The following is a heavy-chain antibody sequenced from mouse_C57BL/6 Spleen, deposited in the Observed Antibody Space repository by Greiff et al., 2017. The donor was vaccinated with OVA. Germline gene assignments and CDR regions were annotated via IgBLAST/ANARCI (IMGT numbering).Heavy chain of an antibody. V-gene: IGHV6-6*01. CDR3: TRFTTGYYFDY. D-gene: IGHD2-12*01. J-gene: IGHJ2*01. CDR1: GFTFSDAW. CDR2: IRNKANNHAT. Sequence: EVKVVESGGGLVQPGGSMKLSCAASGFTFSDAWMDWVRQSPEKGLEWVAEIRNKANNHATYYAESVKGRFTISRDDSKSSVYLQMNSLRAEDTGIYYCTRFTTGYYFDYWGQGTTLTVSS.